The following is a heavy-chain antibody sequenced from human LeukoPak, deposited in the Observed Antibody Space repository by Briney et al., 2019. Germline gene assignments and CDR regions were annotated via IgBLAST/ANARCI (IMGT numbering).Heavy chain of an antibody. Sequence: ASVKVSCKASGYTFTGYHIHWVRQAPGQGLEWMGWINPNSGGTNYAQKFQGRVTMTRDTSISTAYMELSRLRSDDTAVYYCARLSGAAAGGGGGDWGQGTLVTVSS. D-gene: IGHD6-13*01. V-gene: IGHV1-2*02. CDR1: GYTFTGYH. CDR3: ARLSGAAAGGGGGD. CDR2: INPNSGGT. J-gene: IGHJ4*02.